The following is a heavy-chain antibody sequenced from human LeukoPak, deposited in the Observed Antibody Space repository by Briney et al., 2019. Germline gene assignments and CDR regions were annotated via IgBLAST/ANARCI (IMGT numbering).Heavy chain of an antibody. CDR1: GFTFSSYA. CDR3: VKDRGGSPFYGMDI. J-gene: IGHJ6*02. D-gene: IGHD1-26*01. CDR2: ISGSGGAGT. Sequence: GGSLRLSCAGSGFTFSSYAMSWVRQAPGKGLEWVSTISGSGGAGTYYADSVKGRFTVSRDNSRNTLYLPMNSLRAEDTAVYYCVKDRGGSPFYGMDIWGQGTTVTVSS. V-gene: IGHV3-23*01.